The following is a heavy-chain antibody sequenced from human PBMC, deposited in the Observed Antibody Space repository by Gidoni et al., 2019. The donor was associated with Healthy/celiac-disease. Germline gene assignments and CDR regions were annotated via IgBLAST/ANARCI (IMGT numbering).Heavy chain of an antibody. CDR1: GFTVSSNY. J-gene: IGHJ3*02. V-gene: IGHV3-53*04. D-gene: IGHD3-22*01. CDR2: IYSGGST. Sequence: EVQLVESGGGLVQPGGSLRLSCAASGFTVSSNYMSWVRQAPGKGLEWVSVIYSGGSTYYADSVKGRFTISRHNSKNTLYLQMNSLRAEDTAVYYCARPATLGYYDSSGYIDAFDIWGQGTMVTVSS. CDR3: ARPATLGYYDSSGYIDAFDI.